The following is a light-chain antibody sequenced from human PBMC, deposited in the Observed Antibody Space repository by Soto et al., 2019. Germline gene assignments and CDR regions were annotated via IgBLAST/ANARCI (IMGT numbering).Light chain of an antibody. CDR3: SSFTSSTTPV. CDR2: DVS. V-gene: IGLV2-14*01. CDR1: SSDVGVYNY. J-gene: IGLJ2*01. Sequence: QSALTQPASVSGSPGQSITISCTGTSSDVGVYNYVSWYQQHPGKAPKLMIYDVSNRPSGVSNRFSGFKSGNTASLTISGLQAEDEADYYCSSFTSSTTPVFGGGTKLTVL.